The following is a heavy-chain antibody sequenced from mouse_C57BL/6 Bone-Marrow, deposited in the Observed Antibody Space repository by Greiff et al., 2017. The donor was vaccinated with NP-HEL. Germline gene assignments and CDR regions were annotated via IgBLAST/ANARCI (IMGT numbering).Heavy chain of an antibody. V-gene: IGHV1-54*01. CDR1: GYAFTNYL. CDR2: INPGSGGT. D-gene: IGHD1-1*01. Sequence: QVQLQQSGAELVRPGPSVKVSCKASGYAFTNYLIEWVKQRPGQGLEWIGVINPGSGGTNYNEKFKGKATLTADKSSTTAYMQLSSLTSEDSAVYFCARGATVVATCLYYFDYWGQGTTLTVSS. J-gene: IGHJ2*01. CDR3: ARGATVVATCLYYFDY.